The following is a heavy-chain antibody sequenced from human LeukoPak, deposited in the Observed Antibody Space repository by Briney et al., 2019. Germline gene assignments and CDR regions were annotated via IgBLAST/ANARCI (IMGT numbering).Heavy chain of an antibody. CDR2: ISSSSSYI. CDR3: ARDYYDSSDYFDY. D-gene: IGHD3-22*01. CDR1: GGSISSGGYS. J-gene: IGHJ4*02. Sequence: LSLTCAVSGGSISSGGYSWSWIRQPPGKGLEWVSSISSSSSYIYYADSVKGRFTISRDNAKNSLYLQMSSLRAEDTAVYYCARDYYDSSDYFDYWGQGTLVTVSS. V-gene: IGHV3-21*01.